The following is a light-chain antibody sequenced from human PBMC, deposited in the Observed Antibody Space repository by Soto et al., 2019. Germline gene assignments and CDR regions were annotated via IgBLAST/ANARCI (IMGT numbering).Light chain of an antibody. CDR3: QQANSFPGT. J-gene: IGKJ2*02. V-gene: IGKV1D-12*01. Sequence: DIQMTHSPSSVSASVGDRVTITCRARQDVSNWLAWFQQKPGKAPKLLIYAASTLQSGVPSRFSGSGSGTEFTLTISSLQPEDSATYYCQQANSFPGTFGQGTKVDIK. CDR1: QDVSNW. CDR2: AAS.